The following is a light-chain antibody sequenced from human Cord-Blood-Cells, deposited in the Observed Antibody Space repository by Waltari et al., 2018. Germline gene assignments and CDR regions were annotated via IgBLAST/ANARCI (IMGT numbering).Light chain of an antibody. V-gene: IGKV1-33*01. CDR1: QDISNN. J-gene: IGKJ2*01. CDR2: DAS. CDR3: QQYDNLP. Sequence: DIQMNQSPSSLSASVGDRVTITCQASQDISNNLNWYQQKPGKATKLLIYDASNLETGVPSRFSGSGSGTDFTFTISRLRPEDIATYYCQQYDNLPFGQGTKLEIK.